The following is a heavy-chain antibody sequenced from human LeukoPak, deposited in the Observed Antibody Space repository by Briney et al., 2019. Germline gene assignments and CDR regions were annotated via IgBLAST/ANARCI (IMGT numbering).Heavy chain of an antibody. D-gene: IGHD3-3*01. CDR2: IYYSGST. CDR1: GGSISSSSYY. CDR3: AIQRITIFGVVTEGFDP. J-gene: IGHJ5*02. Sequence: SETLSLPCTVSGGSISSSSYYWGWIRQPPGKGLEWIGSIYYSGSTYYNPSLKSRVTVSVDTSKNQFSLKLSSVTAADTAVYYCAIQRITIFGVVTEGFDPWGQGTLVTVSS. V-gene: IGHV4-39*01.